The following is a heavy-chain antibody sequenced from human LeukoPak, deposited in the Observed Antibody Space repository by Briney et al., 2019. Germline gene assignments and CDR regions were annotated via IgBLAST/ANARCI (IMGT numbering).Heavy chain of an antibody. CDR2: IYYSGST. CDR3: ARGGLGRTSSGWYIRYYYYMDV. CDR1: GYSISSGYY. Sequence: SETLSLTCTVSGYSISSGYYWGWIRQPPGKGLEWIGYIYYSGSTNYNPSLKSRVTISVDTSKNQFSLKLSSVTAADTAVYYCARGGLGRTSSGWYIRYYYYMDVWGKGTTVTISS. D-gene: IGHD6-19*01. J-gene: IGHJ6*03. V-gene: IGHV4-38-2*02.